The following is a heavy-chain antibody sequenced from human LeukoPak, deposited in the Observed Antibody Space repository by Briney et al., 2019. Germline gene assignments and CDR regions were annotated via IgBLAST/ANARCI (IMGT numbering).Heavy chain of an antibody. Sequence: PSETLSLTCTVSGGSISSYYWSWIRQPPGKGLEWIGYIYYSGSTNYNPSLTSRVTISVDTSKNQFSLKLSSVTAADTAVYYCARGSNRDYDILTGYYRVEYFQHWGQGTLVTVSS. CDR3: ARGSNRDYDILTGYYRVEYFQH. J-gene: IGHJ1*01. CDR2: IYYSGST. V-gene: IGHV4-59*01. D-gene: IGHD3-9*01. CDR1: GGSISSYY.